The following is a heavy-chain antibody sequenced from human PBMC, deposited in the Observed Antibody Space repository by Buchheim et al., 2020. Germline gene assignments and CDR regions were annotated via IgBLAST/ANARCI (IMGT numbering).Heavy chain of an antibody. V-gene: IGHV1-46*03. CDR2: INPSGGST. CDR3: ARALEPAAYTYYYYGLDV. J-gene: IGHJ6*02. CDR1: GYTFTSYY. Sequence: QVQLVQSGAEVKKPGASVKVSCKASGYTFTSYYMHWVRQAPGQGLEWMGIINPSGGSTSYAQKFQGRVTMTRDTSTSTGYMELSSLRSEDTAVYYCARALEPAAYTYYYYGLDVWGQGTT. D-gene: IGHD6-13*01.